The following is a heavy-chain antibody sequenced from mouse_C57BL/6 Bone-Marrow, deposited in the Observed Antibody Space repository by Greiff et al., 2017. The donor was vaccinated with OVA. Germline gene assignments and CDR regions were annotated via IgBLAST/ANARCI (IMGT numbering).Heavy chain of an antibody. CDR3: AGGNQYYFDY. D-gene: IGHD2-1*01. Sequence: QVQLQQSGAELARPGASVKLSCQASGYTFTSYGISWVKQRPGQGLEWIGELYPRSGTPYYNEKFKGKATLTAGKSSSTAYMELRSLTSEDAAVEFCAGGNQYYFDYWGQGTTLTVSS. J-gene: IGHJ2*01. V-gene: IGHV1-81*01. CDR2: LYPRSGTP. CDR1: GYTFTSYG.